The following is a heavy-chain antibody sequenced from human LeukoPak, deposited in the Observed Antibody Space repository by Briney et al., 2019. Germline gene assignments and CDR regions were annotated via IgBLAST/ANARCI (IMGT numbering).Heavy chain of an antibody. CDR1: GGPFSGYY. D-gene: IGHD4-17*01. V-gene: IGHV4-34*01. CDR2: INHSGST. Sequence: PSETLSLTCAVYGGPFSGYYWSWIRQPPGKGLEWIGEINHSGSTNYNPSLKSRVTISVDTSKNQFSLKLSSVTAADTAVYYCARGDDYGDYPAEYYFDYWGQGTLVTVSS. J-gene: IGHJ4*02. CDR3: ARGDDYGDYPAEYYFDY.